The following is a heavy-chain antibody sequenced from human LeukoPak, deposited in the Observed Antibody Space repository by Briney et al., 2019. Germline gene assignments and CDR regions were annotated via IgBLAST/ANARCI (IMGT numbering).Heavy chain of an antibody. D-gene: IGHD5-18*01. CDR3: ARDCTVDTAMANDGTDAFDI. J-gene: IGHJ3*02. CDR1: GFTFSNYW. Sequence: GGSLRLSCAASGFTFSNYWIHWVRQAPGKGLEWVSSISSSSSYIYYADSVKGRFTISRDNAKNSLYLQMNSLRAEDTAVYYCARDCTVDTAMANDGTDAFDIWGQGTMVTVSS. CDR2: ISSSSSYI. V-gene: IGHV3-21*01.